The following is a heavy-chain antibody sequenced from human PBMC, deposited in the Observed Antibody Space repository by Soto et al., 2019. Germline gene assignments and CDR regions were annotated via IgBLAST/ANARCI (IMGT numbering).Heavy chain of an antibody. CDR2: IRSKIGGGTI. J-gene: IGHJ4*02. D-gene: IGHD3-22*01. V-gene: IGHV3-15*05. Sequence: EVQLVESGGGLVQPGESLRLSCAASGFSFRDVWMTWVRQAPGKGLEWVGRIRSKIGGGTIDYAAPVKGRFIISRDDPKATLYLQMNSLQTEDTAVYYCTTDLGCGNHYDNGYLGLGTLVTVSS. CDR1: GFSFRDVW. CDR3: TTDLGCGNHYDNGY.